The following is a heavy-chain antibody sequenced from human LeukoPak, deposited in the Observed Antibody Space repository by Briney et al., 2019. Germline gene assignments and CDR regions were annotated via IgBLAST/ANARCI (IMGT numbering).Heavy chain of an antibody. Sequence: GGSLRLSCAASGFTFSGSAMHWVRQASGKGLEWVGRIRSKANSYATAYAASVKGRFTIPRDDSKNTAYLQMNSLKTEDTAVYYCTSPTMVRGVTPYYYYMDVWGKGTTVTVSS. D-gene: IGHD3-10*01. CDR3: TSPTMVRGVTPYYYYMDV. J-gene: IGHJ6*03. CDR1: GFTFSGSA. V-gene: IGHV3-73*01. CDR2: IRSKANSYAT.